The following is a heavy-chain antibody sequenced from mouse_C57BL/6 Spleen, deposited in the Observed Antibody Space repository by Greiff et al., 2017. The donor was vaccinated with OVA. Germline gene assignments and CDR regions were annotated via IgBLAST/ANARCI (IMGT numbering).Heavy chain of an antibody. CDR3: ARTVVATDYAMDY. CDR2: INPSSGYT. J-gene: IGHJ4*01. D-gene: IGHD1-1*01. Sequence: LQESGAELARPGASVKMSCKASGYTFTSYTMHWVKQRPGQGLEWIGYINPSSGYTKYNQKFKDKATLTADKSSSTAYMQLSSLTSEDSAVYYCARTVVATDYAMDYWGQGTSVTVSS. V-gene: IGHV1-4*01. CDR1: GYTFTSYT.